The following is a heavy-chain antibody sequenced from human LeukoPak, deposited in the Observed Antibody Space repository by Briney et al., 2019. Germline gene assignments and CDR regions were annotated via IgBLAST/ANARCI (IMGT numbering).Heavy chain of an antibody. J-gene: IGHJ4*02. D-gene: IGHD3-10*01. V-gene: IGHV1-8*01. CDR2: MNPNSGDT. CDR1: GYIFSSND. Sequence: ASVKVSCKASGYIFSSNDINWVRQAAGQGLEWMGWMNPNSGDTGYTQKFQGRVAMTRSTSITTAYMELSSLRSEDTAVYYCARGPFGSGSFLDYWGQGTLSPSPQ. CDR3: ARGPFGSGSFLDY.